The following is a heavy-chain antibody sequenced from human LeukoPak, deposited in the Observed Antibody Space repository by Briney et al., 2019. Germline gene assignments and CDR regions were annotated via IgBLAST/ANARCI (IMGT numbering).Heavy chain of an antibody. J-gene: IGHJ3*01. CDR2: INSNSTSNSIK. Sequence: GGSLRLSCATSGFTFSTYSMNWVRQAPGKGLEWVSYINSNSTSNSIKYYADSVQGRFTISRDNAKNSLYLQMNSLRAEDTAVYYCVRGLVWGQGTMATVSS. CDR1: GFTFSTYS. CDR3: VRGLV. V-gene: IGHV3-48*01.